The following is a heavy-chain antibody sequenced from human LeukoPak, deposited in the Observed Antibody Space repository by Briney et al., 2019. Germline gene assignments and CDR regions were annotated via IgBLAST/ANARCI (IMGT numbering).Heavy chain of an antibody. V-gene: IGHV3-33*01. CDR2: IWYDGSNK. Sequence: GGSLRLSCAAAGFTFSSYGMHWVRQAPGKGLEWVAVIWYDGSNKYYADSVKGRFTISRDNPKNTLYLHMNSLRAEDTAVYSCARDSWSLDYWGQGTLVTVSS. CDR3: ARDSWSLDY. D-gene: IGHD6-13*01. CDR1: GFTFSSYG. J-gene: IGHJ4*02.